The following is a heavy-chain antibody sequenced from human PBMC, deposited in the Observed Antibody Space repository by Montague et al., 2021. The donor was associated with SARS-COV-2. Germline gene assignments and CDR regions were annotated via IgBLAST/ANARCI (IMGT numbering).Heavy chain of an antibody. Sequence: SETLSLTCIVSGGSVGSGSYYWSWIRQPPGKGLEWMGYIYYSGSTNYNPSLKSRVTISVDPSKNQFSLKLSSVTAADTAVYYCARDPWRITIFGVVTRYGMDVWGQGTTVTASS. CDR2: IYYSGST. J-gene: IGHJ6*02. V-gene: IGHV4-61*01. CDR3: ARDPWRITIFGVVTRYGMDV. D-gene: IGHD3-3*01. CDR1: GGSVGSGSYY.